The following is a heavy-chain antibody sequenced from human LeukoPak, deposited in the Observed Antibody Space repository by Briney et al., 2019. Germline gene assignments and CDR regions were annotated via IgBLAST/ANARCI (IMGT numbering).Heavy chain of an antibody. CDR2: IWYDGNNK. CDR3: APDHGGY. J-gene: IGHJ4*02. V-gene: IGHV3-33*01. D-gene: IGHD3-16*01. CDR1: GFTFSSYG. Sequence: PGRSLRLSCVASGFTFSSYGMHWVRQAPGKGLEWVAIIWYDGNNKFYADSVRGRFTISRDNSKNTLYLQMNSLRAEDTAVYYCAPDHGGYWGQGALVTVSS.